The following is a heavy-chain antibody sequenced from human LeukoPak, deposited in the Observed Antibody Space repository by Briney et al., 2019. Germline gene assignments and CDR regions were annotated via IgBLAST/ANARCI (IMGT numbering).Heavy chain of an antibody. D-gene: IGHD4-23*01. CDR3: ARGAHKRDDYGGFFDY. CDR1: GFTFSSYA. Sequence: GGSLRLSCAASGFTFSSYAMSWVRQAPGKGLEWVSAISGSGGSTYYADSVKGRFTISRDNSKNTLYLQMNSLRTEDTAVYYCARGAHKRDDYGGFFDYWGQGTLVTVSS. J-gene: IGHJ4*02. V-gene: IGHV3-23*01. CDR2: ISGSGGST.